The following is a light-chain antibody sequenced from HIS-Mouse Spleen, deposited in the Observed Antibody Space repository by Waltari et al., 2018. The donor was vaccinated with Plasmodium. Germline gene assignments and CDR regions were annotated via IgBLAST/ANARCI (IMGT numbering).Light chain of an antibody. CDR1: SLRSNY. J-gene: IGLJ3*02. CDR2: GKN. V-gene: IGLV3-19*01. CDR3: NSRDSSGNHQV. Sequence: SSELTQDPAVSVALGQTVSITRQGDSLRSNYASWYQQKPGQAPVLVIYGKNNRPSGIPDRFSGSSSGNTASLTIAGAQAEDEADYYCNSRDSSGNHQVFGGGTKLTVL.